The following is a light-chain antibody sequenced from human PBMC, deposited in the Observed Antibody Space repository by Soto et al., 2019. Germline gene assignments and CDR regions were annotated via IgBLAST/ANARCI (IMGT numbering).Light chain of an antibody. CDR2: DVS. Sequence: QSVLTQPASVSGSPGQSITISSTGTSSDIGGYNYVSWYQQHPGKVPKLIIYDVSNRPSGVSDRFSGSKSGNAASLTISGLQAEDEADYYCSSYTSTSTLYVFGTGTKLTVL. CDR1: SSDIGGYNY. J-gene: IGLJ1*01. CDR3: SSYTSTSTLYV. V-gene: IGLV2-14*03.